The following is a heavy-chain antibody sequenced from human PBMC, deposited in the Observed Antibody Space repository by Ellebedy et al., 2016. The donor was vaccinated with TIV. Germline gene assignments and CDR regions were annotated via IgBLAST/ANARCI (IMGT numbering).Heavy chain of an antibody. CDR1: GGSISYYY. D-gene: IGHD3-3*01. CDR3: ARLWSGYSWYYFDF. V-gene: IGHV4-59*01. Sequence: MPSETLSLTCTVSGGSISYYYWSWIRQPPGKGLEWIGYIYDSGNTNYNPSLKSRVTLSVDTSKNQFFLNLSSVTAAYTAVYYCARLWSGYSWYYFDFWGQGALVTVSS. J-gene: IGHJ4*02. CDR2: IYDSGNT.